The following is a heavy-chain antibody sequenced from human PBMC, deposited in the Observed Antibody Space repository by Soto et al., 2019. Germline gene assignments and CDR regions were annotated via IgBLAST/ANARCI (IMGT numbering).Heavy chain of an antibody. CDR2: IFPLLAMV. J-gene: IGHJ5*02. CDR1: GGDLTNSG. V-gene: IGHV1-69*04. CDR3: AKEDGAAVKP. Sequence: QVHLVQSGAEMKKPGSSVKVSCKVSGGDLTNSGISWVRQAPGQGLEWMGGIFPLLAMVDYSQKFQGRVTITADESRNTAYLDLCSLKASDTGVYYRAKEDGAAVKPWGHGILVIVPP. D-gene: IGHD6-13*01.